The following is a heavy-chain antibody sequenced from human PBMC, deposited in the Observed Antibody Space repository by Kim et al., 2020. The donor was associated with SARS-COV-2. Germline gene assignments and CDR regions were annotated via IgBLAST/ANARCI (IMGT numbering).Heavy chain of an antibody. V-gene: IGHV3-33*01. CDR3: ARAGRAYDFWSGYYEDYYGMDV. Sequence: GGSLRLSCAASGFTFSSYGMHWVRQAPGKGLEWVAVIWYDGSNKYYADSVKGRFTISRDNSKNTLYLQMNSLRAEDTAVYYCARAGRAYDFWSGYYEDYYGMDVWGQGTTLTVSS. CDR1: GFTFSSYG. D-gene: IGHD3-3*01. CDR2: IWYDGSNK. J-gene: IGHJ6*02.